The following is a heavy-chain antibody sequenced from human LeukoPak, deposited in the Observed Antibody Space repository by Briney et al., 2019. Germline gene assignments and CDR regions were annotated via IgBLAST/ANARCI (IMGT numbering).Heavy chain of an antibody. J-gene: IGHJ5*02. V-gene: IGHV4-31*03. D-gene: IGHD1-26*01. CDR3: AREVPGGRIGCGSDWFDP. CDR2: IYYSGST. Sequence: PSQTLSLTCTVSGGSISSGGYYWSWIRQHPGTGLEWIGYIYYSGSTYYNPSLKSRVTISVDTSKNQLSLKLSSVTAADTAVYYCAREVPGGRIGCGSDWFDPWGQGTLVTVSS. CDR1: GGSISSGGYY.